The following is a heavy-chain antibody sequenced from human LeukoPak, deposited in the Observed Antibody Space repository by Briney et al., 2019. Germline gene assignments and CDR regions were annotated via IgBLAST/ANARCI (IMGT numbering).Heavy chain of an antibody. CDR3: ARAGYSYGSGYAFDI. D-gene: IGHD5-18*01. J-gene: IGHJ3*02. CDR1: GGTFSSYA. Sequence: SVKVSCKASGGTFSSYAISWVRQAPGQGLEWMGGIIPIFGTANYAQKSQGRVTITTDESTSTAYMELSSLRSEDTAVYYCARAGYSYGSGYAFDIWGQGTMVTVSS. CDR2: IIPIFGTA. V-gene: IGHV1-69*05.